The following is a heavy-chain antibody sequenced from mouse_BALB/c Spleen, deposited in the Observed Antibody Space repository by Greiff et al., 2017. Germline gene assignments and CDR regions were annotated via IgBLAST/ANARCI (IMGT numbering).Heavy chain of an antibody. Sequence: EVKVVESGGGLVQPGGSRKLSCAASGFTFSSFGMHWVRQAPEKGLEWVAYISSGSSTIYYADTVKGRFTISRDNPKNTLFLQMTSLRSEDTAMYYCARYGNNSYAMDYWGQGTSVTVSS. V-gene: IGHV5-17*02. J-gene: IGHJ4*01. CDR2: ISSGSSTI. D-gene: IGHD2-1*01. CDR1: GFTFSSFG. CDR3: ARYGNNSYAMDY.